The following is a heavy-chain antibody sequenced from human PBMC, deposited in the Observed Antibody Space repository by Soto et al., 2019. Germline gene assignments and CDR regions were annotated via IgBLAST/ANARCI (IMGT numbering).Heavy chain of an antibody. V-gene: IGHV4-4*02. CDR2: IYHSGSA. CDR1: GGSISSSYW. J-gene: IGHJ4*02. CDR3: ARYIAASGTYYFDY. Sequence: QVELQESGPGLVKPSGTLSLTCAVSGGSISSSYWWSWVRQPPGKGLEWIGEIYHSGSANYNPSLKSRVTVSVDTSTHQFSLKLSSVTAADTAVYYCARYIAASGTYYFDYWGQGTLVTVSS. D-gene: IGHD6-13*01.